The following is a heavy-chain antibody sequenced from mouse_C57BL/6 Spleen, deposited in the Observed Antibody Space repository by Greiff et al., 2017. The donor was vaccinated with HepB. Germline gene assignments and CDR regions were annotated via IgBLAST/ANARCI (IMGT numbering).Heavy chain of an antibody. CDR1: GYSITSGYY. V-gene: IGHV3-6*01. J-gene: IGHJ2*01. CDR3: AREGDPSYFDY. Sequence: VQLQQSGPGLVKPSQSLSLTCSVTGYSITSGYYWNWIRQFPGNKPEWMGYISYDGSNNYNPSLKNRISITRDTSKNQFFLKLNSVTTEDTATYYCAREGDPSYFDYWGQGTTLTVSS. CDR2: ISYDGSN.